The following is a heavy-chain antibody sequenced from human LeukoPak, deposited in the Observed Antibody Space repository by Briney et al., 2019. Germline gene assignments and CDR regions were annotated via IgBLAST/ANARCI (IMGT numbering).Heavy chain of an antibody. J-gene: IGHJ2*01. CDR2: ISSSGSTI. D-gene: IGHD4-23*01. Sequence: GGSLRLSCAASGFTFSDYYMSWLRQAPGKGLEWVSYISSSGSTIYYEDSVKGRFTISRDSSKNTLYLQMSSLRDEDTAVYYCAKNNDYGGSYWYFDLWGRGTLVTVSS. V-gene: IGHV3-11*04. CDR1: GFTFSDYY. CDR3: AKNNDYGGSYWYFDL.